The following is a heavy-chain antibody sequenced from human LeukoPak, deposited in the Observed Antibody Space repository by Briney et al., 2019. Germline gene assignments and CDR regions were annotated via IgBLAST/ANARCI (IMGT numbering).Heavy chain of an antibody. CDR1: GGSISSGGYY. CDR3: ARARDTTSGSNWFDP. V-gene: IGHV4-30-2*01. Sequence: SETLSLTCAVSGGSISSGGYYWSWIRQPPGKGLEWIGCIYHSGTTYYNPSLKSRVTISIDRSKNQFSLKLSSVTAADTAVYYCARARDTTSGSNWFDPWGQGTLVTVSS. D-gene: IGHD1-26*01. J-gene: IGHJ5*02. CDR2: IYHSGTT.